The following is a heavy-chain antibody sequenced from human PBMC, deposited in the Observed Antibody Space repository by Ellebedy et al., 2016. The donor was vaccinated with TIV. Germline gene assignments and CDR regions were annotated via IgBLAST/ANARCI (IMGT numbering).Heavy chain of an antibody. V-gene: IGHV5-10-1*01. CDR1: GYSFTSYW. J-gene: IGHJ4*02. CDR3: ARRIDSSGYYYFDY. Sequence: KVSCKGSGYSFTSYWIGWVRQMPGKGLEWMGRIDPSDSYTNYSPSFQGHVTISADKSISTAYLQWSSLKASDTAMYYCARRIDSSGYYYFDYWGQGTLVTVSS. CDR2: IDPSDSYT. D-gene: IGHD3-22*01.